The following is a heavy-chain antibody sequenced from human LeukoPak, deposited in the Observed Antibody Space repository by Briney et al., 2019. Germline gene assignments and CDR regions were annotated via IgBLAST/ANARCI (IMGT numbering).Heavy chain of an antibody. V-gene: IGHV4-4*07. CDR2: TYTSGST. CDR1: GGSISSYY. D-gene: IGHD6-13*01. J-gene: IGHJ3*02. CDR3: ARRIAAAGMDAFDI. Sequence: SETLSLTCTVSGGSISSYYWSWIRQPAGKGLEWIGRTYTSGSTNYNPSLKSRVTISVDTSKNQFSLKLSSVTAADTAVYYCARRIAAAGMDAFDIWGQGTMVTVSS.